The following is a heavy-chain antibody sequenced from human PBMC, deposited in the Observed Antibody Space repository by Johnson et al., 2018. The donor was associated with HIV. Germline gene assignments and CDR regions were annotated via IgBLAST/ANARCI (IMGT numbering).Heavy chain of an antibody. J-gene: IGHJ3*02. CDR1: GLTFSNYD. Sequence: QMLLVESGGGAVQPGGSLRISCTASGLTFSNYDMHWVRQSPGRWLEEVAFIKYDGKNKYYAESVKGRFTVSRDNSKNTLYLQMNSLRAEDTAVYYCAREGGQWLVLVDAFDIWGQGTMVTVSS. CDR2: IKYDGKNK. CDR3: AREGGQWLVLVDAFDI. V-gene: IGHV3-30*02. D-gene: IGHD6-19*01.